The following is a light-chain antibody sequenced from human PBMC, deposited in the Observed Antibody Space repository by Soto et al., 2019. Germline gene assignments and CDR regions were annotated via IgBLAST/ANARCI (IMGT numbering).Light chain of an antibody. CDR1: QSISSC. J-gene: IGKJ1*01. CDR2: KAS. Sequence: DMQMTQSPSTLSESVGDRVTITCGASQSISSCLAWYQQKPGKAPKLLIYKASSLESGSPSRFSGSGSGTEFILTISSLQPDDFATYYCQQYSTSYRTFGQGTRVEIK. V-gene: IGKV1-5*03. CDR3: QQYSTSYRT.